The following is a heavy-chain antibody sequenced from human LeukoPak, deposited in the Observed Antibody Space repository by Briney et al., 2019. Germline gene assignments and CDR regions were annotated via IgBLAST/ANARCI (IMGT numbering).Heavy chain of an antibody. Sequence: EESLKISCRGSGYTFTNYWIGWVRQMPGKGLEWMGLVYPRDSFTRYSPSFEGQVTISADKSITTAYLQWSSLKASDTAMYYCARQPNPDFDYWGQGTLVTVSS. CDR2: VYPRDSFT. CDR1: GYTFTNYW. V-gene: IGHV5-51*01. J-gene: IGHJ4*02. CDR3: ARQPNPDFDY.